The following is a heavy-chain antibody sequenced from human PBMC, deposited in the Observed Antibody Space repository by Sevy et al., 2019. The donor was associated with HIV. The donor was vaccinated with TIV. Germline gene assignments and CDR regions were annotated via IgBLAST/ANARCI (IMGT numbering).Heavy chain of an antibody. CDR1: GGSISSGDYY. D-gene: IGHD3-22*01. CDR3: ARARITMIVVVIHYYYYGMDV. J-gene: IGHJ6*02. Sequence: SETLSLTCTVSGGSISSGDYYWSWIRQPPGKGLEWIGYIYYSGSTYYNPSLKSRVTISVDTSKNQFSLKLSSVTAAEPAVYYCARARITMIVVVIHYYYYGMDVWGQGTTVTVSS. CDR2: IYYSGST. V-gene: IGHV4-30-4*01.